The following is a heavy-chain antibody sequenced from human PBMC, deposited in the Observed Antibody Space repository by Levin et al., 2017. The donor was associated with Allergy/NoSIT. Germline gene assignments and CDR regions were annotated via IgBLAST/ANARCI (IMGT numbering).Heavy chain of an antibody. CDR2: FDPEDGET. Sequence: VASVKVSCKVSGYTLTELSMHWVRQAPGKGLEWMGGFDPEDGETIYAQKFQGRVTMTEDTSTDTAYMELSSLRSEDTAVYYCATDNGRRGPYNWNYGPHHWFDPWGQGTLVTVSS. CDR1: GYTLTELS. CDR3: ATDNGRRGPYNWNYGPHHWFDP. D-gene: IGHD1-7*01. V-gene: IGHV1-24*01. J-gene: IGHJ5*02.